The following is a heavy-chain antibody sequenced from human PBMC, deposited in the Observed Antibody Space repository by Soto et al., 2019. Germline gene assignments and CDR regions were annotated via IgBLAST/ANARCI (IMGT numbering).Heavy chain of an antibody. J-gene: IGHJ6*02. CDR1: GGSISSSNW. V-gene: IGHV4-4*02. Sequence: LRETLSLTCAVSGGSISSSNWWSWVRQPPGKGLEWIGEIYHSGSTNYNPSLKSRVTISVDKSKNQFSLKLSSVTAADTAVYYCARSDGPPYSSGWYPLDYYGMDVWGQGTTVTVSS. CDR2: IYHSGST. D-gene: IGHD6-19*01. CDR3: ARSDGPPYSSGWYPLDYYGMDV.